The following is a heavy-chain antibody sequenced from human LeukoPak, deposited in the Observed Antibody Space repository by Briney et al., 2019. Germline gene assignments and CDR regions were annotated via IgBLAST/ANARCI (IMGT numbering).Heavy chain of an antibody. CDR2: ISGSGDSA. J-gene: IGHJ4*02. CDR1: GFTFSSYA. CDR3: AKRVLDGYNSPFDY. V-gene: IGHV3-23*01. Sequence: GGSLRLSCAASGFTFSSYAMNWVRQAPGKGLEGVSDISGSGDSAYYADSVKGRFTISRDNSKNTLYLQMNSLRAEDTAVYYCAKRVLDGYNSPFDYWGQGTLVTVSS. D-gene: IGHD5-24*01.